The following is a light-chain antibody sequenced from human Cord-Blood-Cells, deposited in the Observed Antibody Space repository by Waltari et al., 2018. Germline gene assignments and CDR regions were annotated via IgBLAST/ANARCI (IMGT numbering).Light chain of an antibody. Sequence: EIVLTQTPATMSWSPGDRATLSCRPRQRVRSYLAWYQQKPGQAPRRLIYDASNRATRLPARFSGSESGTHGTLTISSLEPEDFPVDYCQQRSHWLNVGVGTKVEI. J-gene: IGKJ4*01. V-gene: IGKV3-11*01. CDR2: DAS. CDR1: QRVRSY. CDR3: QQRSHWLN.